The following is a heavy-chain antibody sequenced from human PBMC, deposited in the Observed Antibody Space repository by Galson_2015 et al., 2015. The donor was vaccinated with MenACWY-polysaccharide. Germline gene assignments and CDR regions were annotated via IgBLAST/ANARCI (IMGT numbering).Heavy chain of an antibody. CDR3: AKAAYDSWTREVDVAEGGSN. J-gene: IGHJ4*02. Sequence: CAASGFTFSSYAMSWVRQAPGKGLEWVSAISGSGGSTYYADSVKGRFTISRDISKNTLYLQMNSLRAEDTAVYYCAKAAYDSWTREVDVAEGGSNWGQGTLVTVSS. V-gene: IGHV3-23*01. D-gene: IGHD3-3*01. CDR2: ISGSGGST. CDR1: GFTFSSYA.